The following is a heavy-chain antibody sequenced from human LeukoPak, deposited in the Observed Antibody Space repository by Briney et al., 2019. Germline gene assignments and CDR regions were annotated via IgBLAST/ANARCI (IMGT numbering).Heavy chain of an antibody. CDR1: GFTFSSYS. CDR2: ISSSRSYI. D-gene: IGHD3-16*01. V-gene: IGHV3-21*01. Sequence: GGSLRLSCAASGFTFSSYSMNWVRQAPGKGLEWVSSISSSRSYIYFADSVKGRFTISRDNAKNSLYLQMKSLRAEDTAVYYCASMRGGYEGYFDYCGQGTLVTVSS. CDR3: ASMRGGYEGYFDY. J-gene: IGHJ4*02.